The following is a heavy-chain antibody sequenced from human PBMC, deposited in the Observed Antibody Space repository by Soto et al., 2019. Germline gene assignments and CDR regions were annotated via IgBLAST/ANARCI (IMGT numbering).Heavy chain of an antibody. Sequence: GDSLKISYKGSGYSVTSYWIGWVRQMPGKGLECMGIIYPGDSDTRYSPSFQGQVTISADKSISTAYLQWSSLKASDTAMYYCARTAAAGKYYYGMDVWGQGTTVTVSS. D-gene: IGHD6-13*01. CDR2: IYPGDSDT. CDR1: GYSVTSYW. V-gene: IGHV5-51*01. CDR3: ARTAAAGKYYYGMDV. J-gene: IGHJ6*02.